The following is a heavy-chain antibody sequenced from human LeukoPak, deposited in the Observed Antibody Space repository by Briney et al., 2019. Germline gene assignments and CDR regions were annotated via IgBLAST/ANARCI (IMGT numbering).Heavy chain of an antibody. CDR3: ARSRPLRGVTVDY. CDR1: GFTFSSYS. V-gene: IGHV3-48*02. CDR2: ISDSATTI. J-gene: IGHJ4*02. D-gene: IGHD3-10*01. Sequence: GGSLRLSCAASGFTFSSYSINWVRQAPGKGLEWVSFISDSATTIYYVDSVKGRFTISRDNAKNSLYLQMNSLRDEDTAVYYCARSRPLRGVTVDYWGQRPLVTVSS.